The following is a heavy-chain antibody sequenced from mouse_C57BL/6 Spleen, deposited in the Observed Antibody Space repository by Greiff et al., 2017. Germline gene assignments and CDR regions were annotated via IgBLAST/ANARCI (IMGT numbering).Heavy chain of an antibody. V-gene: IGHV1-39*01. Sequence: EVKLVESGPELVKPGASVKISCKASGYSFTDYNMNWVKQSNGKSLEWIGVINPNYGTTSYNQKFKGKATLTVDQSSSTAYMQLNSLTSEDSAVYYCASYDYDDYYAMDYWGQGTSVTVSA. J-gene: IGHJ4*01. CDR3: ASYDYDDYYAMDY. CDR1: GYSFTDYN. CDR2: INPNYGTT. D-gene: IGHD2-4*01.